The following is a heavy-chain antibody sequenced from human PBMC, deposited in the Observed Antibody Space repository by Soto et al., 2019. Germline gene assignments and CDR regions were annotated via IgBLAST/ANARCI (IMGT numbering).Heavy chain of an antibody. V-gene: IGHV3-21*01. CDR2: ISSSSSYI. Sequence: EVQLVESGGGLVKPGGSLRLSCAASGFTFSSYSMNWVRQAPGKGLEWVSSISSSSSYIYYADSVKGRFTISRDNAKNSLYLQMNSLRAEDTAVYYCARAVSTFVSSDAFDIWGQGTMVTVSS. CDR3: ARAVSTFVSSDAFDI. D-gene: IGHD2-2*01. CDR1: GFTFSSYS. J-gene: IGHJ3*02.